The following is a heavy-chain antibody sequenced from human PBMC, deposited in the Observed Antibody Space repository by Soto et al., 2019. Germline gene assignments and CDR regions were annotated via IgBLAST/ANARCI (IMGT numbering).Heavy chain of an antibody. Sequence: GASVKVSCKASGYTFTSYDINWVRQATGQGLEWMGWVNPNSGNTGYAQKFQGRVTMTRNTSISTAYMELSSLRSEDTAVYYCATGKGYYDFWSGEYRKANFDYWGQGTLVTVSS. J-gene: IGHJ4*02. D-gene: IGHD3-3*01. CDR2: VNPNSGNT. V-gene: IGHV1-8*01. CDR1: GYTFTSYD. CDR3: ATGKGYYDFWSGEYRKANFDY.